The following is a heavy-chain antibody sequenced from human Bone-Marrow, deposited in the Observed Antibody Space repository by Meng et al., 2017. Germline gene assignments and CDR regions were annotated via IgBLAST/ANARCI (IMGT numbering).Heavy chain of an antibody. D-gene: IGHD5-24*01. Sequence: ASVKVSCKASGYTFTGYYMHWVRQAPGQGLEWMGRINPNSGGTNYAQKFQGRVTMTRDTSISTAYMELSRLRSDDTAVYYCARDDGRDGYNVVLSEYFQHWGQGTLVTVSS. V-gene: IGHV1-2*06. CDR2: INPNSGGT. CDR3: ARDDGRDGYNVVLSEYFQH. CDR1: GYTFTGYY. J-gene: IGHJ1*01.